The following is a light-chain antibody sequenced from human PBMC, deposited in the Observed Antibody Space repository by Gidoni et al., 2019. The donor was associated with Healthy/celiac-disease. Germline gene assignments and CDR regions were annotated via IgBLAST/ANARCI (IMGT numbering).Light chain of an antibody. CDR2: DAS. Sequence: EIVLTQSPATLSLSPGERAILSCRASQSVSSYLACYQQKPGQAPRLLIYDASNRATGIPARFSGSGSGTDFTLTISSLEPEDFAFYYCQQRSNWPQGLTFXGXTKVEIK. V-gene: IGKV3-11*01. CDR3: QQRSNWPQGLT. J-gene: IGKJ4*01. CDR1: QSVSSY.